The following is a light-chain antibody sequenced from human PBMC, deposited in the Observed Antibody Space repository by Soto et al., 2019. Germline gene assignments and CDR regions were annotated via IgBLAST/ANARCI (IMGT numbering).Light chain of an antibody. Sequence: EIVLMQSPGTLSLSPGERATLSCRASQSVYNNYLAWYQQKPGQAPRLLIFAASSTATGIPDRFSGSGSGTDFTLTISRLEPEDFAVYYCQQYGSSPITFGQGTRLEIK. J-gene: IGKJ5*01. V-gene: IGKV3-20*01. CDR1: QSVYNNY. CDR3: QQYGSSPIT. CDR2: AAS.